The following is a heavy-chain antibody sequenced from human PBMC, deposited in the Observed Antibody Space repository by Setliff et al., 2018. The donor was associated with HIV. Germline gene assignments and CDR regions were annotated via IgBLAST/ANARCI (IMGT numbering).Heavy chain of an antibody. CDR1: GFTFSGFA. D-gene: IGHD3-10*01. J-gene: IGHJ6*03. CDR2: IRNDGSNE. V-gene: IGHV3-30*02. Sequence: PGGSLRLSCTASGFTFSGFAMNWVRQAPGKGLEWVAFIRNDGSNEYYIDSVKGRFTISRDDSKNTVYLQMNSLTAEDTAMYYCARRGGLVRGVITYYYMDVWGIGTTVTVSS. CDR3: ARRGGLVRGVITYYYMDV.